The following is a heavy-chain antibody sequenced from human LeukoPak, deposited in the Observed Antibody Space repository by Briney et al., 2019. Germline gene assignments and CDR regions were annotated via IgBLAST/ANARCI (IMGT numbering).Heavy chain of an antibody. J-gene: IGHJ3*02. CDR3: ARAVRDYRPFYGGGEAFDI. D-gene: IGHD4-23*01. CDR2: IYHSGST. V-gene: IGHV4-30-2*01. Sequence: SETLSLTCAVSGGSISSGGYSWSWIRQPPGKGLEWIGYIYHSGSTYYNPSLKSRVTISVDRSKNQFSLKLSSVTAADTAVYYCARAVRDYRPFYGGGEAFDIWGQGTMVTVSS. CDR1: GGSISSGGYS.